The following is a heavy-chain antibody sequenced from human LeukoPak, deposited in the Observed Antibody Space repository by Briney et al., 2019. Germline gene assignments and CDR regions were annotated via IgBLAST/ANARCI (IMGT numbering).Heavy chain of an antibody. V-gene: IGHV3-66*01. J-gene: IGHJ4*02. CDR1: GFTVSSNY. Sequence: GGSLRLSCAASGFTVSSNYMSWVRQAPGKGLEWVSVIYSGGSTNYADSVKGRFTISRDNAKNTLYLQMNSLGAEDTAVYYCASGFVDYGGNSHWGQGTLVTVSS. CDR3: ASGFVDYGGNSH. D-gene: IGHD4-17*01. CDR2: IYSGGST.